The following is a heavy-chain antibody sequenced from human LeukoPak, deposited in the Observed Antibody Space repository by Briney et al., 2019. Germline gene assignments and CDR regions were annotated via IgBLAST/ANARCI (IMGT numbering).Heavy chain of an antibody. CDR3: ARVGRYYDSSGYYYAEYFQY. CDR1: GGSISSGGYS. V-gene: IGHV4-30-2*01. J-gene: IGHJ1*01. CDR2: MYHSGTT. Sequence: SETLSLTCAVSGGSISSGGYSCSWIRQPPGKGLEWIGYMYHSGTTHYNPSLKSRVTISVDRSKNQFSLKLSSVTAADTAVYYCARVGRYYDSSGYYYAEYFQYWGQGTLVTVSS. D-gene: IGHD3-22*01.